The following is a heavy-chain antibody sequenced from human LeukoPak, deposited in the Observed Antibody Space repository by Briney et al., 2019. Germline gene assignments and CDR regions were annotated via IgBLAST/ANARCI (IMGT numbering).Heavy chain of an antibody. D-gene: IGHD3-9*01. Sequence: ASVKVSCKASGYTFTSYYMHWVRQAPGQGLEWMGIINPSGGSTSYAQKFQGRVTMTRNTSISTAYMELSSLRSEDTAVYYCARRPSKYYDILTGHYRSEFDHWGQGTLVTVSS. V-gene: IGHV1-46*01. J-gene: IGHJ4*02. CDR3: ARRPSKYYDILTGHYRSEFDH. CDR2: INPSGGST. CDR1: GYTFTSYY.